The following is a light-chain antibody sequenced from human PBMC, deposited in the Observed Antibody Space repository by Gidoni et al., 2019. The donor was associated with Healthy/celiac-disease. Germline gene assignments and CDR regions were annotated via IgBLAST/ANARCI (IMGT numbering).Light chain of an antibody. CDR3: QQSYSTPQT. CDR2: AAS. Sequence: IQMTQSPSSLSASVGDRVTITCRASPSISSYLNWYQQKPGKAPKLLIYAASSLQSGVPSRFSGSGSGTDFTLTISSLQPEDFATYYCQQSYSTPQTFGPGTKVDIK. V-gene: IGKV1-39*01. CDR1: PSISSY. J-gene: IGKJ3*01.